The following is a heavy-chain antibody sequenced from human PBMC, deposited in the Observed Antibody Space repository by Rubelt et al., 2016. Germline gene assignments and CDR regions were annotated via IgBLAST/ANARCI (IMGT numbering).Heavy chain of an antibody. CDR3: AIRQPDYGDLDFDY. CDR1: GYTLTELS. J-gene: IGHJ4*02. D-gene: IGHD4-17*01. Sequence: QVQLVQSGAEVKKPGASVKVSCKVSGYTLTELSMHWVRQAPGKGLEWMGGFDPDDGETIYAQKFQGRVTMTEETSTDTAYMELSSLRSEDTAVYYCAIRQPDYGDLDFDYWGQGTLVTVSS. V-gene: IGHV1-24*01. CDR2: FDPDDGET.